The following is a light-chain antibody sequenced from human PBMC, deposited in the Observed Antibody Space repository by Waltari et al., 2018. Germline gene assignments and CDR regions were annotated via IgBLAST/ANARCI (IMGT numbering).Light chain of an antibody. V-gene: IGLV4-69*01. CDR3: QTGGHGTWV. CDR1: SGHSRHL. Sequence: QLVVTQSPSASAPLGASVKLTCTLSSGHSRHLIAWPQQRPEQGPRYLMTVNRHGSHSKGDEITHRFSGSSSGAERYLTISSLQSDDEADYYCQTGGHGTWVFGGGTKLTVL. J-gene: IGLJ3*02. CDR2: VNRHGSH.